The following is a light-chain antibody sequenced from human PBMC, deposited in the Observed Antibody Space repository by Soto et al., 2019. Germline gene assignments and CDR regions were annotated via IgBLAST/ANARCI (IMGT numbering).Light chain of an antibody. CDR2: AAS. V-gene: IGKV1-39*01. CDR3: QQNYNTAT. Sequence: DIQMTQSPSSLSASVGDRVTITCRASQSISNYLNWYQQKPGKAPKVLIYAASTLQSGVPSRFSGSWSGTDFTLTISRLQPEDFATYYCQQNYNTATFGQGTKLEIK. CDR1: QSISNY. J-gene: IGKJ2*01.